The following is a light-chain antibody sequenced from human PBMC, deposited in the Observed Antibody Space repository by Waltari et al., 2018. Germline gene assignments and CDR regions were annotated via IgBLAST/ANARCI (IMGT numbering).Light chain of an antibody. CDR1: QSISTY. V-gene: IGKV1-39*01. J-gene: IGKJ1*01. Sequence: DIQMTQSPSSLSASVGDRVTITCRTSQSISTYLHWYQHIPGKAPNLLIYAASTLQGGVPSRFSGSGSETDFTLTISSLQPEDFATYYCRQSSSTPPTFAQGTKVEVK. CDR2: AAS. CDR3: RQSSSTPPT.